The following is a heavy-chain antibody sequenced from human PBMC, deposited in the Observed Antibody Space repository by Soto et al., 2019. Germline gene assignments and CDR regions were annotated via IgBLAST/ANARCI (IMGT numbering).Heavy chain of an antibody. D-gene: IGHD1-1*01. CDR1: GFTFSSYG. Sequence: GGSLRLSCAASGFTFSSYGMHWVRQAPGKGLEWVAVISYDGSNKYYADSVKGRFTISRDNSKNTLYLQMNSLRAEDTAVYYCAKDLWNLPVGYYYYGMDVWGQGTTVTVSS. J-gene: IGHJ6*02. V-gene: IGHV3-30*18. CDR3: AKDLWNLPVGYYYYGMDV. CDR2: ISYDGSNK.